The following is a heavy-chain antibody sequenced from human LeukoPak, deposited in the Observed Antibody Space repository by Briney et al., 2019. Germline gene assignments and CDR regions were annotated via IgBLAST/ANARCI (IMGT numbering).Heavy chain of an antibody. J-gene: IGHJ4*02. CDR1: GFTFSSYA. Sequence: GGSLRLSCTTSGFTFSSYAMSWVRQAPEKGLEWVADISRSGGGTYSADSVKGRFTISRDNSKNTLYLQMNSLRAEDTAVYYCAKARNWNDYYFDYWGQGTLVTVSS. CDR3: AKARNWNDYYFDY. D-gene: IGHD1-1*01. V-gene: IGHV3-23*01. CDR2: ISRSGGGT.